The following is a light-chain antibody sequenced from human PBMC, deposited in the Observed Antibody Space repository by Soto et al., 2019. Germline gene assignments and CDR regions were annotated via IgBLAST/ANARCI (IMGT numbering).Light chain of an antibody. CDR3: QQYGISPT. Sequence: DIVLTQSPGTLSLSPGERATLSCRSSQSVSSNYLAWYQQKPDQAPRLVIYDVSGRATGIPDRFSGSGPGTDFTLTISRLEPEDSAVYYCQQYGISPTFGQGTKVEIK. J-gene: IGKJ1*01. CDR2: DVS. V-gene: IGKV3-20*01. CDR1: QSVSSNY.